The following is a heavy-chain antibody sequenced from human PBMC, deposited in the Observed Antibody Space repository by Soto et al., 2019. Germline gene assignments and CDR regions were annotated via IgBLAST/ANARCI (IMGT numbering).Heavy chain of an antibody. CDR1: GFTFSSYW. CDR2: IKQDGSEK. D-gene: IGHD2-15*01. V-gene: IGHV3-7*01. J-gene: IGHJ6*02. Sequence: GGSLRLSCAASGFTFSSYWMSWVRQAPGKGLEWVANIKQDGSEKYYVDSVKGRFTISRDNAKNSLYLQMNSLRAEDTAVYYCARRNCSGGSCYPYYYYYGMDVWGQGTTVAVSS. CDR3: ARRNCSGGSCYPYYYYYGMDV.